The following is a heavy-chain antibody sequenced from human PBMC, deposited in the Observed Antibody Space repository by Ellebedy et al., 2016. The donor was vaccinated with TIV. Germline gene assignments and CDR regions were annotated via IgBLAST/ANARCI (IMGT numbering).Heavy chain of an antibody. J-gene: IGHJ3*02. CDR2: ISYDGSSK. Sequence: PGGSLRLSCAASGFTFSSYTMHWVRQAPGKGLEGVAVISYDGSSKYYADSVKGRFTISRDNSKNTLYLQMNSLRAEDTAVYYCAGEAYGFCSGGSCYGGSAFDIWGQGTMVTVSS. V-gene: IGHV3-30-3*01. CDR3: AGEAYGFCSGGSCYGGSAFDI. D-gene: IGHD2-15*01. CDR1: GFTFSSYT.